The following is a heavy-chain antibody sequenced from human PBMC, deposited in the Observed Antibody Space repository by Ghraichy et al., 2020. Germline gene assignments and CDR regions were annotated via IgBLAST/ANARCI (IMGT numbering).Heavy chain of an antibody. D-gene: IGHD1-7*01. J-gene: IGHJ3*01. CDR3: TRLDIGTTSSA. CDR2: INHIGST. V-gene: IGHV4-39*01. Sequence: SETLSLTYTVSGGSFTSSSHYWGWIRQPPGKGLEYIGSINHIGSTFYNSSMRGRVTISVDTFENQLSLKMTSVTAADTVVYYCTRLDIGTTSSAWGHGTMVTVSS. CDR1: GGSFTSSSHY.